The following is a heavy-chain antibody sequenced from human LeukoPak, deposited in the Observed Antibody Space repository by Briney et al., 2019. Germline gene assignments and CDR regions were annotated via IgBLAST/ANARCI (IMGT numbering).Heavy chain of an antibody. V-gene: IGHV3-23*01. CDR3: AKGWFGEFLSNWFDP. J-gene: IGHJ5*02. Sequence: GGSLRLSCTASGFTFSTYAMSWVRQAPGKGLEWVSAIKGSGGSTQYADSAKGRFTITRDNSKNTLYLQMNSLRAEDTALYYCAKGWFGEFLSNWFDPWGQGTLVTVSS. CDR2: IKGSGGST. D-gene: IGHD3-10*01. CDR1: GFTFSTYA.